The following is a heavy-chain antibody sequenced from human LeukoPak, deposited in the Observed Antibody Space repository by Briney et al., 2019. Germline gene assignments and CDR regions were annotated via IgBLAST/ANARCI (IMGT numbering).Heavy chain of an antibody. CDR3: TKDMEWGMDV. CDR1: GFTFDRHT. J-gene: IGHJ6*02. V-gene: IGHV3-43*01. D-gene: IGHD3-3*01. Sequence: GGSLRLSCAAFGFTFDRHTMHWVRQPPGKGPEWVSLIGWDGTNIDYADSVKGRFTISRDNGKNFVYLQMHSLRTEDTALYYCTKDMEWGMDVWGQGTTVIVSS. CDR2: IGWDGTNI.